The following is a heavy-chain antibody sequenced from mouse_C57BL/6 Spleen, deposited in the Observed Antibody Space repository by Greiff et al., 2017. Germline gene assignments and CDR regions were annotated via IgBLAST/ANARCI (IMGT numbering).Heavy chain of an antibody. CDR2: IWSGGST. V-gene: IGHV2-2*01. CDR3: ARGGLRRESAMDY. CDR1: GFSLTSYG. D-gene: IGHD2-4*01. J-gene: IGHJ4*01. Sequence: VMLVESGPGLVQPSQSLSITCTVSGFSLTSYGVHWVRQSPGKGLEWLGVIWSGGSTDYNAAFISRLSISKDNSKSQVFFKMNSLQADDTAIYYCARGGLRRESAMDYWGQGTSVTVSS.